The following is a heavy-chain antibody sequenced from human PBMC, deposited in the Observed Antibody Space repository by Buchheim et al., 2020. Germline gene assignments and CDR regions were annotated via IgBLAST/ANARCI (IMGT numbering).Heavy chain of an antibody. CDR3: ARTPVGGWGKIDY. CDR2: IYDSGYT. CDR1: GVSISSFY. Sequence: QVQLQESGPGLVKPSETLSLTCSVSGVSISSFYWSWIRQPPGKGLEWIGHIYDSGYTNYNPSLKSRVTISVDTSKSQFSLKLRSVTAADTAVYYCARTPVGGWGKIDYWGQGTL. V-gene: IGHV4-59*01. D-gene: IGHD2-8*02. J-gene: IGHJ4*02.